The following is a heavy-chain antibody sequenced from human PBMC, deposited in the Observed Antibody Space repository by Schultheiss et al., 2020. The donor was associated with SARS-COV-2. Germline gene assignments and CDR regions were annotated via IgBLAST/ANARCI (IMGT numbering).Heavy chain of an antibody. J-gene: IGHJ3*02. CDR1: GYTFIDYY. Sequence: ASVKVSCKASGYTFIDYYMHWVRQAPGQGLEWMGWINSNSGGTNYAQKFQGRVTMTRDTSISTAYMELSRLRSDDTAVYYCATSGLDAFDIWGQGTMVTVSS. CDR3: ATSGLDAFDI. CDR2: INSNSGGT. V-gene: IGHV1-2*02.